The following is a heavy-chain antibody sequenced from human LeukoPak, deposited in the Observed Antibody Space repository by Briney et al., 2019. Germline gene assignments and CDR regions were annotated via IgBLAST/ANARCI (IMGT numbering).Heavy chain of an antibody. D-gene: IGHD3-22*01. CDR3: ARGVYYYDSSGYWVY. CDR1: GYTFTGYY. CDR2: ISAYNGNT. Sequence: GASVKVSCKASGYTFTGYYMHWVRQAPGQGLEWMGWISAYNGNTNYAQKLQGRVTMTTDTSTSTAYMELRSLRSDDTAVYYCARGVYYYDSSGYWVYWGQGTLVTVSS. V-gene: IGHV1-18*04. J-gene: IGHJ4*02.